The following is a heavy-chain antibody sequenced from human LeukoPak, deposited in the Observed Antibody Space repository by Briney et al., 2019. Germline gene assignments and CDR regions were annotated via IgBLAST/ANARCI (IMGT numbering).Heavy chain of an antibody. CDR3: ARHGSTDYFDY. J-gene: IGHJ4*02. V-gene: IGHV4-59*05. D-gene: IGHD2-2*03. CDR2: IYYSGST. CDR1: GGAISSSY. Sequence: PSETLSLTCTVSGGAISSSYWSWIRQPPGKGLEWIGRIYYSGSTFYNPSLKSRVTISVDTSNNQFSLRLSSVTAADTAVYYCARHGSTDYFDYWGQGTLVTVSS.